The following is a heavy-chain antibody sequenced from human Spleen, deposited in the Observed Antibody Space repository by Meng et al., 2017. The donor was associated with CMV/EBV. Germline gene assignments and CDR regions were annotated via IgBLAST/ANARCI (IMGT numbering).Heavy chain of an antibody. D-gene: IGHD6-6*01. V-gene: IGHV3-21*01. CDR2: ISRSSSYI. CDR3: ARDLKWIAARPVPTSYGMDV. J-gene: IGHJ6*02. CDR1: GFTFSSYS. Sequence: GESLKISCAASGFTFSSYSMNWVRQAPGKGLEWVSSISRSSSYIYYADSVKGRFTISRDNAKNSLYLQMNSLRAEDTAVYYCARDLKWIAARPVPTSYGMDVWGQGTTVTVSS.